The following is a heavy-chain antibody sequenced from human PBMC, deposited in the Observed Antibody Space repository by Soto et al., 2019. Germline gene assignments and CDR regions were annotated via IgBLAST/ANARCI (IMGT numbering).Heavy chain of an antibody. D-gene: IGHD6-13*01. CDR1: GGSISSYY. CDR2: IYYSVST. J-gene: IGHJ5*02. CDR3: ARGLAAAGIGWFDP. V-gene: IGHV4-59*01. Sequence: SETLSLTCTVSGGSISSYYWSWIRQPPGKGLEWIGYIYYSVSTNYNPSLKSRVTISVDTSKNQFSLKLSSVTAADTAVYYCARGLAAAGIGWFDPWGQGTTVIVS.